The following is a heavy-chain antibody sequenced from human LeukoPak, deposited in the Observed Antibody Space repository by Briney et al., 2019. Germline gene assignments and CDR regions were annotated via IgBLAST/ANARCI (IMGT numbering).Heavy chain of an antibody. CDR3: ARAGYCSGGDCYPFFDY. V-gene: IGHV3-74*01. D-gene: IGHD2-15*01. CDR2: INSDGSST. CDR1: GFTFSSYF. Sequence: PGGSLRLSCAASGFTFSSYFIHWVRQAPGKGLTWVSRINSDGSSTSYADSVKGRFTISRDNAKNTLYLQMNSLRAEDTAVYYCARAGYCSGGDCYPFFDYWGQGTLVTVSS. J-gene: IGHJ4*02.